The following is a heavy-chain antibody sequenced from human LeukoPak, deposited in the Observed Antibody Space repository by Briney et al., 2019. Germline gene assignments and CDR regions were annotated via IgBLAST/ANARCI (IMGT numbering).Heavy chain of an antibody. CDR2: MNPNSGNT. CDR3: ARQAVYSGSYYDY. Sequence: ASVKVSCKASGYTFTSYDINWVRQATGQGLEWMGWMNPNSGNTGYAQKFQGRVTITRNTSISTAYMELSSLRSEDTAVYYCARQAVYSGSYYDYWGQGTLVTVSS. CDR1: GYTFTSYD. V-gene: IGHV1-8*03. D-gene: IGHD1-26*01. J-gene: IGHJ4*02.